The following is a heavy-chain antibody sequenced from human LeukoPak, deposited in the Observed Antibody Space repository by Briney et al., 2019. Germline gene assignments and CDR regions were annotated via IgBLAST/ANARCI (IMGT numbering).Heavy chain of an antibody. CDR1: GFTVTSSY. CDR3: ARRILGPIDD. CDR2: IYPTGAT. Sequence: PGGSLRLSCAASGFTVTSSYMTWVRQTPGKGLECVSVIYPTGATYYADSVKGRFTISRDNSKNTVSLQMNSLRADDTALYYCARRILGPIDDWGQGTLVTVSS. D-gene: IGHD2/OR15-2a*01. V-gene: IGHV3-53*01. J-gene: IGHJ4*02.